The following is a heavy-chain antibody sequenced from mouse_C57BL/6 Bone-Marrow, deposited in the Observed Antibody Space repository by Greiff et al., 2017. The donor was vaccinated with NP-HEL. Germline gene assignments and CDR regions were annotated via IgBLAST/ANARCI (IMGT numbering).Heavy chain of an antibody. V-gene: IGHV5-6*02. CDR3: ARHRLYFDY. D-gene: IGHD1-2*01. CDR2: ISSGGGYT. Sequence: DVKLVESGGDLVKPGGSLKLSCAASGFTFSSYGMSWVRQTPDKRLEWVATISSGGGYTYYPDSVKGRFTISRDNAKNTLYLQMSSLKSEDTAMYYCARHRLYFDYWGQGTTLTVSS. CDR1: GFTFSSYG. J-gene: IGHJ2*01.